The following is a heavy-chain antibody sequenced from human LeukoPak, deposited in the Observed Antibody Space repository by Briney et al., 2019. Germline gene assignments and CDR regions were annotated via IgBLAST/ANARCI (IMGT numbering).Heavy chain of an antibody. V-gene: IGHV5-51*01. CDR1: GYSFTSYW. J-gene: IGHJ4*02. D-gene: IGHD5-12*01. CDR2: IYPGDSDT. CDR3: ARVFPRYSGYDYGDY. Sequence: GESLKISCKGSGYSFTSYWIGWVRQMPGKGLEWMGIIYPGDSDTRYSPSFQGQVTISADKSISTAYLQWSSLKASDTAMYYCARVFPRYSGYDYGDYWGQGTLVTVSS.